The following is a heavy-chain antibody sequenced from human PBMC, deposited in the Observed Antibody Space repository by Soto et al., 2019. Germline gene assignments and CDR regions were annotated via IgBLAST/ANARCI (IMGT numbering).Heavy chain of an antibody. CDR2: ISAYNGST. CDR1: GYTFTTYG. D-gene: IGHD6-13*01. Sequence: QVQLVQSGAEVKKPGASVKVSCSASGYTFTTYGISWLRQAPGQGLEWMGWISAYNGSTKYAQKLHDRVTMTIDTATSTAYMELRSLTSDYTHVYYCSRDAPSGSSWHHWGYWGQGTLVTVSS. J-gene: IGHJ4*02. V-gene: IGHV1-18*01. CDR3: SRDAPSGSSWHHWGY.